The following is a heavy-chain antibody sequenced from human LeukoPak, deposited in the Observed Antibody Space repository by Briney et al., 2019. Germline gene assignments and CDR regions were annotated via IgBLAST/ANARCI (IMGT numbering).Heavy chain of an antibody. J-gene: IGHJ3*02. CDR2: IKEDGSAK. CDR3: ARVFGTTVTTLDAFDI. V-gene: IGHV3-7*01. Sequence: GGSLRLSCAASGFTFSSYWMSWVRQAPGKGLEWVANIKEDGSAKYYVDSVKGRFTISRDNAKNSLYLQMNSLRAEDTAVYYCARVFGTTVTTLDAFDIWGQGTMVTVSS. D-gene: IGHD4-17*01. CDR1: GFTFSSYW.